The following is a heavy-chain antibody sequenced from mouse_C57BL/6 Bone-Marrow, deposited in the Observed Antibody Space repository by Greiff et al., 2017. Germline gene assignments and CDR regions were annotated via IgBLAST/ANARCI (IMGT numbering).Heavy chain of an antibody. CDR2: IYPGDGDT. V-gene: IGHV1-80*01. D-gene: IGHD1-1*01. J-gene: IGHJ2*01. CDR3: ARRNGSRWFDY. Sequence: VQGVESGAELVKPGASVKISCKASGYAFSSYWMNWVKQRPGKGLEWIGQIYPGDGDTNYNGKFKGKATLTADKSSSTAYMQLSSLTSEDSAVYFCARRNGSRWFDYWGQGTTLTVSS. CDR1: GYAFSSYW.